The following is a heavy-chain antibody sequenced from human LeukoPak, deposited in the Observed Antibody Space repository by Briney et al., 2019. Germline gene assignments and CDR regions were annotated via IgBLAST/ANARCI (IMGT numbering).Heavy chain of an antibody. V-gene: IGHV4-39*01. D-gene: IGHD3-10*01. J-gene: IGHJ4*02. CDR1: GGSISSSSYY. CDR3: ATPSRRDYYGSGPFDY. Sequence: SETLSLTCTVSGGSISSSSYYWGWIRQPPGKGLEWIGSIHYSGSTYYNPSLKSRVTISVDTSKNQFSLKLSSVTAADTAVYYCATPSRRDYYGSGPFDYWGQGTLVTVSS. CDR2: IHYSGST.